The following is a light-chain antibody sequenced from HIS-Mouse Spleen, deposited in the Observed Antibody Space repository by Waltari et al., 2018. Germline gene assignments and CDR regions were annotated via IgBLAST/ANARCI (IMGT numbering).Light chain of an antibody. CDR2: DAS. CDR1: QDISNY. Sequence: DIQMTQSPSSLSASVGDRVTITCQASQDISNYLNWYQKKPGKAPKPLIYDASNLETGVPSRFSGSGSGTDFTFTISSLQPEDIATYYCQQYDNLPYTFGQGTKLEIK. J-gene: IGKJ2*01. CDR3: QQYDNLPYT. V-gene: IGKV1-33*01.